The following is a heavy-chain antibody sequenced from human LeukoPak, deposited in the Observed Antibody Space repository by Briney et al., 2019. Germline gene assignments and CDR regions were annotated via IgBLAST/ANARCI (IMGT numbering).Heavy chain of an antibody. CDR1: GFTFSSYA. CDR2: ISGSGGSI. CDR3: ADGSYYDILTGYCPFDY. V-gene: IGHV3-23*01. Sequence: GGSLRLSCVASGFTFSSYAMSWVRQAPGKGLEWVSTISGSGGSIYYADSVRGRFTISRDNFKNTLYLQMNSLRAEDTAVYYCADGSYYDILTGYCPFDYGGQGTLVTVSS. J-gene: IGHJ4*02. D-gene: IGHD3-9*01.